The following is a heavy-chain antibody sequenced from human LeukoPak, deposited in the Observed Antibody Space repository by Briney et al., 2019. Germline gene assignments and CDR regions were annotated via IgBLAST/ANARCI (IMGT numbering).Heavy chain of an antibody. D-gene: IGHD4-23*01. J-gene: IGHJ4*02. CDR3: ARGVYGGNSGHFDY. V-gene: IGHV4-59*01. CDR1: GGSINSYY. Sequence: SETLSLTCTVSGGSINSYYWSWIRQPPGKGLEWIGYIYYSGTTNYNPSLKSRVTISLDMSKHQFSLKLSSVTAADAAVYYCARGVYGGNSGHFDYWGQGTLVTVSS. CDR2: IYYSGTT.